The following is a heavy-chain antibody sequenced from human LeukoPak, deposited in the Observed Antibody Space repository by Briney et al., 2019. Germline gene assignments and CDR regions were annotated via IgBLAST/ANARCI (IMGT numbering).Heavy chain of an antibody. CDR3: VRGDWYFES. CDR2: INQDGTEK. D-gene: IGHD2-21*01. Sequence: GGSLQLSCATSGFNFSDSRMTWVRQAPGKGLQWVANINQDGTEKHFLDSIEGRFTISRDNRKKSLYLQMNSLRPQDTAVYFCVRGDWYFESWGQGTLVTVSS. CDR1: GFNFSDSR. J-gene: IGHJ4*02. V-gene: IGHV3-7*04.